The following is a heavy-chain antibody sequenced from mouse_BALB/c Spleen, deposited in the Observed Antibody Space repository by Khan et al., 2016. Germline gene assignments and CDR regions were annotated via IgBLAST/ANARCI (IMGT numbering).Heavy chain of an antibody. CDR2: ISHSGST. Sequence: EVQLQESGPSLVKLSQTLSLTCSVTGDSITSGYWNWIRKFPGNKLEYMGYISHSGSTYYNPSLKSRISITRDTSKNQYYLQLNSVTTEDTATYYVARYDGRTYVRGMDYWGQGTSVTVSS. D-gene: IGHD1-1*01. V-gene: IGHV3-8*02. J-gene: IGHJ4*01. CDR3: ARYDGRTYVRGMDY. CDR1: GDSITSGY.